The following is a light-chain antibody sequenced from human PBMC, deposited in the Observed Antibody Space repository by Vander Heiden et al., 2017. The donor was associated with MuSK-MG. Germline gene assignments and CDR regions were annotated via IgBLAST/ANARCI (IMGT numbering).Light chain of an antibody. Sequence: DIQMTQSPSSLPASVGHRVTIPSRASQSISRSLNWYQQKPGNAPKLLIYDTYILHTGVPSRFSGSGSGTDFSLTISSLQPEDFATYYCQQSDSTPRTFGQGTKVEIK. CDR2: DTY. J-gene: IGKJ1*01. CDR3: QQSDSTPRT. CDR1: QSISRS. V-gene: IGKV1-39*01.